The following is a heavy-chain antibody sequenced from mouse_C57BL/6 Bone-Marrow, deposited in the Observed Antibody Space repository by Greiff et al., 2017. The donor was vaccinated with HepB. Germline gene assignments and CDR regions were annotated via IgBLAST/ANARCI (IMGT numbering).Heavy chain of an antibody. CDR2: ISSGGDYI. Sequence: EVMLVESGEGLVKPGGSLKLSCAASGFTFSSYAMSWVRQTPEKRLEWVAYISSGGDYIYYADTVKGRFTMSRDNARNTLYLQMSSLKSEDTAMYYCTRVGDGYYVRWYFDVWGTGTTVTVSS. D-gene: IGHD2-3*01. CDR3: TRVGDGYYVRWYFDV. J-gene: IGHJ1*03. CDR1: GFTFSSYA. V-gene: IGHV5-9-1*02.